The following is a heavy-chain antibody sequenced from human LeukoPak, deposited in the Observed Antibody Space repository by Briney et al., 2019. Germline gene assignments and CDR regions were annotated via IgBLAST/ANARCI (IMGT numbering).Heavy chain of an antibody. D-gene: IGHD3-10*01. CDR2: ISTSGTGP. J-gene: IGHJ4*02. CDR3: ARHYYGSGTYLDS. Sequence: GGSLRLSCAASGFTFSSYAMSWVRQAPGKGLEWVSAISTSGTGPQYADSVKGRFTIPRDNSRDTLFLQMNTLGAEDTAVYFCARHYYGSGTYLDSWGQGTLVTVSS. CDR1: GFTFSSYA. V-gene: IGHV3-23*01.